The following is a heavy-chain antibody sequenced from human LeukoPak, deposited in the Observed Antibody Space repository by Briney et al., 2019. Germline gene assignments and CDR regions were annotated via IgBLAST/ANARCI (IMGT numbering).Heavy chain of an antibody. Sequence: SETLSLTCAVYGGSFSGYYWSWIRQPPGKGLEWIGEINHSGSTNYNPSLKSRVTISVDTSKNQFSLKLSSVTAADTAVYYCARRGYDFWSGYPSRYWYFDLWGRGTLVTVSS. V-gene: IGHV4-34*01. CDR1: GGSFSGYY. J-gene: IGHJ2*01. D-gene: IGHD3-3*01. CDR2: INHSGST. CDR3: ARRGYDFWSGYPSRYWYFDL.